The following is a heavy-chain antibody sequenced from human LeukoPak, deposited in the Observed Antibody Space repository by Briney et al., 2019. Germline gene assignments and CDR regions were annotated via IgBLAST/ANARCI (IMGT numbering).Heavy chain of an antibody. Sequence: SETLSLTCTVSGGSISSGGYYWSWIRQPPGKGLEWIGYIYHSGSTNYNPSLKSRVTISVDRSKNQFSLKLSSVTAADTAVYYCARYYDSSGYYGYWGQGTLVTVSS. D-gene: IGHD3-22*01. J-gene: IGHJ4*02. CDR1: GGSISSGGYY. V-gene: IGHV4-30-2*01. CDR2: IYHSGST. CDR3: ARYYDSSGYYGY.